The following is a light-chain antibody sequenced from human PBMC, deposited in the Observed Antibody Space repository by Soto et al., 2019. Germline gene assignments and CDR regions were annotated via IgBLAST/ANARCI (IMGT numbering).Light chain of an antibody. CDR2: GAS. CDR3: QQRSSWRVT. J-gene: IGKJ4*01. CDR1: QSVGTN. V-gene: IGKV3-15*01. Sequence: EIVMTQSPSTLSVSPGERATLSCRTSQSVGTNLAWYQQKPGQAPRLLIYGASTRATGIPARFSGSGSGTDFTLTISRLEPEDFAVYYCQQRSSWRVTFGGGTKVDIK.